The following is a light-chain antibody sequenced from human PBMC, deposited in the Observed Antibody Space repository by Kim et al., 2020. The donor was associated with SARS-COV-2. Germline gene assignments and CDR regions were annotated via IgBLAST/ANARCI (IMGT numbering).Light chain of an antibody. J-gene: IGKJ2*01. Sequence: EIVLTQSPGTLSLSPGERATLSCRASQSVSSSYLAWYQQKPGQAPRPLIYGASSRATGIPDRFSGSGSGTDFSLTISRLEPEDFAVYFCRPYGSSPSTSGQGS. V-gene: IGKV3-20*01. CDR3: RPYGSSPST. CDR1: QSVSSSY. CDR2: GAS.